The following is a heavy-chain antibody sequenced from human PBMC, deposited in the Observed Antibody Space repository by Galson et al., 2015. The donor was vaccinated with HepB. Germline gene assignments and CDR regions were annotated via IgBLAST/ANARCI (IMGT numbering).Heavy chain of an antibody. CDR2: IKSKTDGETR. CDR3: TTHYYDSDEPDSEEVDP. CDR1: GFPFENAY. Sequence: SLRLSCAASGFPFENAYMNWVRQAPGKGLEWIGRIKSKTDGETRDYAAPVKGRFTISRGDFENTLYLQMRNLKREDTAVYYCTTHYYDSDEPDSEEVDPWGQETLVTVSS. J-gene: IGHJ5*02. D-gene: IGHD3-22*01. V-gene: IGHV3-15*01.